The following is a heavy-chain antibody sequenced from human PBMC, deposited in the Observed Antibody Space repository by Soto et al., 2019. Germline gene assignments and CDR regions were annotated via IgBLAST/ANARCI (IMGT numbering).Heavy chain of an antibody. CDR2: ISSNGGTT. J-gene: IGHJ4*02. D-gene: IGHD1-7*01. CDR3: VRRVSGNYDY. CDR1: GFIFSSYE. Sequence: EVQLAESGGGMVQPGGSLRLSCVASGFIFSSYEMHWVRQAPGKGLEYVSSISSNGGTTYYGNSVKGRFTISRDNSKNTLYLQTGSLRAEDMAVYYCVRRVSGNYDYWGQGSLVTVSS. V-gene: IGHV3-64*01.